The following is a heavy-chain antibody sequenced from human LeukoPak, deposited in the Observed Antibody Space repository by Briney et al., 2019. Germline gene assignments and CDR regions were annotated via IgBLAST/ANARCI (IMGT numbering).Heavy chain of an antibody. V-gene: IGHV1-18*04. J-gene: IGHJ4*02. CDR3: ARGMVGATTSCGY. CDR1: GYTFNEYY. Sequence: ASVKVSCKASGYTFNEYYLHWIRQAPGQGLEWMGWISAYNGNTNYAQKLQGRVTMTTDTSTSTAYMELRSLRSDDTAVYYCARGMVGATTSCGYWGQGTLVTVSS. D-gene: IGHD1-26*01. CDR2: ISAYNGNT.